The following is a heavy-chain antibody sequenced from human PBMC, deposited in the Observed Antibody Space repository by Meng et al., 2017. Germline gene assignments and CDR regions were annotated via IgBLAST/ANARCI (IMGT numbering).Heavy chain of an antibody. CDR2: ISWDGGST. D-gene: IGHD3-10*01. Sequence: GGSLRLSCAASGFTFDDYAMHWVRQAPGKGLEWVSLISWDGGSTYYADSVKGGFTISRDNSKNSLYLQMNSLRAEDTALYYCAKDIRVRGPEEDYGMDVWGQGTTVTVSS. CDR1: GFTFDDYA. CDR3: AKDIRVRGPEEDYGMDV. V-gene: IGHV3-43D*03. J-gene: IGHJ6*02.